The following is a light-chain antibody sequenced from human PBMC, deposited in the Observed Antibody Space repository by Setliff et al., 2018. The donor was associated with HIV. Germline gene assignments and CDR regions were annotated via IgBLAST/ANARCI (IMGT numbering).Light chain of an antibody. CDR3: CSNTGSNTFV. V-gene: IGLV2-23*01. CDR1: SNDVGRYDL. CDR2: QAT. J-gene: IGLJ1*01. Sequence: LTQPASVSGSPGQSITISCTGTSNDVGRYDLVSWYQQHPARAPKLIIYQATRRPSGVSNRFSGSKSGNVASLTISRLQAEDEADYYCCSNTGSNTFVFGTGTKVTVL.